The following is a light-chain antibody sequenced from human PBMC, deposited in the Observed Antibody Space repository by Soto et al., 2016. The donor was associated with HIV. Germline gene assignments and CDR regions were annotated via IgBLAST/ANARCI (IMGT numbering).Light chain of an antibody. CDR1: QSIDNW. V-gene: IGKV1-5*03. J-gene: IGKJ1*01. CDR2: KAT. CDR3: HQYHTYWT. Sequence: DIQMTQSPYTLSASVGDRVSITCRASQSIDNWSAWSQQKPGKAPKLLIYKATILENGVPSRFSGTGYGTEFTLTISSLQPDDFATYYCHQYHTYWTFGQGTKGGDQT.